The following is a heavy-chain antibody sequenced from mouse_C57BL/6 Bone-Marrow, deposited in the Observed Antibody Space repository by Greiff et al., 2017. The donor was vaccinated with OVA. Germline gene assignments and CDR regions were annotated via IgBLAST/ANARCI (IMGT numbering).Heavy chain of an antibody. V-gene: IGHV1-22*01. Sequence: EVQLQQSGPELVKPGASVKMSCKASGYTFTDYNMHWVKQSHGKSLEWIGYINPNNGGTSYNQKFKGKATLTVNKSSSTAYMELRSLTSEDSAVYYCAREIHYYGSSYPAWFAYWGQGTLVTVSA. CDR2: INPNNGGT. J-gene: IGHJ3*01. CDR1: GYTFTDYN. D-gene: IGHD1-1*01. CDR3: AREIHYYGSSYPAWFAY.